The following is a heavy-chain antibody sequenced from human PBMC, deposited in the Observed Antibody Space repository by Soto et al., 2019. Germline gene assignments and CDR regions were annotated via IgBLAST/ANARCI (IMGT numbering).Heavy chain of an antibody. V-gene: IGHV1-46*01. CDR1: GYSFSNFY. D-gene: IGHD2-15*01. Sequence: ASVKVSCKPSGYSFSNFYVHWVRQAPGQGLEWMGIIDPSSGTTSYTQKFQERVTMTRDTSMSTVYMELSRLRSEDTAVYYCARGAVVVPNGLISGMDVWGLGTTVTVS. CDR2: IDPSSGTT. CDR3: ARGAVVVPNGLISGMDV. J-gene: IGHJ6*02.